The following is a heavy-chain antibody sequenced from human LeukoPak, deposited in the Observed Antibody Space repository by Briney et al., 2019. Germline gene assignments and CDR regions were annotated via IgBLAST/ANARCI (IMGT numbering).Heavy chain of an antibody. CDR3: ARQNYGAAPLRY. CDR2: INHSGRT. Sequence: SETLSLTCAVYGGSFSGYYWSWIRQPPGKGLEWIGEINHSGRTNYNPSLKSRVTISVDTSENQFSLKLSSVTAANTAVYYCARQNYGAAPLRYWGQGTLVTVSS. CDR1: GGSFSGYY. D-gene: IGHD4/OR15-4a*01. V-gene: IGHV4-34*01. J-gene: IGHJ4*02.